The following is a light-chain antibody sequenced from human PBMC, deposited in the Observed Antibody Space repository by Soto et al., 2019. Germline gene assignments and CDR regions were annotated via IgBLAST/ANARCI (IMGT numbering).Light chain of an antibody. Sequence: EIVMTQSPATLSVSPGETATLSCETSQSVDSLLAWYQQKPGQAPRLLIYRASTRTTGIPARFSGSGSGTEFTLTINSLQSEDFAVYYCQHERTFGQGTKVDIK. CDR3: QHERT. J-gene: IGKJ1*01. CDR2: RAS. CDR1: QSVDSL. V-gene: IGKV3-15*01.